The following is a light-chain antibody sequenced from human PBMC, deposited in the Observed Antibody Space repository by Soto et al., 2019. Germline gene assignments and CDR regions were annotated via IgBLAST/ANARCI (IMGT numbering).Light chain of an antibody. Sequence: QSALTQPASGSGSPGQSITISCTGTSSDVGGYNYVSWYQQHPGKAPKLMIYDVSNRPSGVSNRFAGSKSGNTACLTISGLQAEDEADYFCSSYTSSSTLLVFGTGTKLTVL. CDR2: DVS. CDR1: SSDVGGYNY. CDR3: SSYTSSSTLLV. V-gene: IGLV2-14*01. J-gene: IGLJ1*01.